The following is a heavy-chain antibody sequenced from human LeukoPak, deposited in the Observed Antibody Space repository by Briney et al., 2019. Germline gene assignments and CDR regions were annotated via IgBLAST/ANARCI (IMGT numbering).Heavy chain of an antibody. Sequence: SETLSLTCAVYGGSFSGYYWSWIRQPPGKGLEWIGEINHSGSTNYNPSLKSRVTISVDTSKNQFSLKLSSVTAADTAVYYCARYGSGSPGDYWGQGTLVTVSS. CDR2: INHSGST. J-gene: IGHJ4*02. CDR3: ARYGSGSPGDY. V-gene: IGHV4-34*01. D-gene: IGHD6-19*01. CDR1: GGSFSGYY.